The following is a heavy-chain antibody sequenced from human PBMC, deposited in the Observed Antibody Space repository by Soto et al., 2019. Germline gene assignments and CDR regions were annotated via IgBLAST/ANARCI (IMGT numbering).Heavy chain of an antibody. CDR3: ARDRIVATISWDEPGRTDYYGMDV. CDR2: IIPILGIA. J-gene: IGHJ6*02. CDR1: GGTFSSYT. Sequence: SVKVSCKASGGTFSSYTISWVRQAPGQGLEWMGRIIPILGIANYAQKFQGRVTITADKSTSTAYMELSSLRSEDTAVYYCARDRIVATISWDEPGRTDYYGMDVWGQGTTVTVSS. D-gene: IGHD5-12*01. V-gene: IGHV1-69*04.